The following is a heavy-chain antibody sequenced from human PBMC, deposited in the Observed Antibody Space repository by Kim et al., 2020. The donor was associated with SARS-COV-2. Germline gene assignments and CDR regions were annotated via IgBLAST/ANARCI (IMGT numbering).Heavy chain of an antibody. D-gene: IGHD3-9*01. CDR2: IWYDGSNK. V-gene: IGHV3-33*01. J-gene: IGHJ4*02. CDR1: GFTFSSYG. Sequence: GGSLRLSCAASGFTFSSYGMHWVRQAPGKGLEWVAVIWYDGSNKYYADSVKGRFTISRDNSKNTLYLQMNSLRAEDTAVYYCARDDVYYDILTGYPDYWGQGTLVTVSS. CDR3: ARDDVYYDILTGYPDY.